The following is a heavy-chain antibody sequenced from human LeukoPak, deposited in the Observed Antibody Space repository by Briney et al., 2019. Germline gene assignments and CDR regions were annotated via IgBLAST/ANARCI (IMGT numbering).Heavy chain of an antibody. Sequence: GGSLRLSCAASGFTFSSYAMSWVRQAPGKGLEWVSAISGSGGSTYYADSVKGRFTISRDNSKNTLYLQMNSLRAEDTAVYYCARDRRPLAVAGYSAYYYGMDAWGQGTTVTVSS. CDR2: ISGSGGST. J-gene: IGHJ6*02. D-gene: IGHD6-19*01. CDR1: GFTFSSYA. V-gene: IGHV3-23*01. CDR3: ARDRRPLAVAGYSAYYYGMDA.